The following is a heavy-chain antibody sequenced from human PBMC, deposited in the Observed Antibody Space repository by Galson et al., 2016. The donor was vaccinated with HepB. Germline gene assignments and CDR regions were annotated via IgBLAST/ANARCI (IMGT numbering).Heavy chain of an antibody. J-gene: IGHJ4*02. V-gene: IGHV3-49*03. CDR1: GFTFGDYA. CDR2: IRTKRLGGTR. CDR3: TRDTGGWLPGDSSSDYHNFDY. Sequence: SLRLSCAASGFTFGDYAMSWFRQAPGKGLEWVGFIRTKRLGGTRQYAAFVKGRFTISRDDSKNIVYLQMNSLKTEDTAVYCCTRDTGGWLPGDSSSDYHNFDYWGQGTLVTVSS. D-gene: IGHD3-22*01.